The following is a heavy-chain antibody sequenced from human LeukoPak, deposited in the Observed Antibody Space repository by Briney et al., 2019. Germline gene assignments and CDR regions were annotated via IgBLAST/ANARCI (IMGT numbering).Heavy chain of an antibody. CDR2: LYARGGNT. D-gene: IGHD3-3*01. Sequence: GGSLRLSCAASEFTFSSHAMSWVRQAPGKGLGWVSALYARGGNTYYSDSVKGRFTISRDNSKNTLYLQLDNLRAEDTAVYYCARDLGDSGYYHPWYFDSWGRGALVTVSS. V-gene: IGHV3-23*01. J-gene: IGHJ4*02. CDR1: EFTFSSHA. CDR3: ARDLGDSGYYHPWYFDS.